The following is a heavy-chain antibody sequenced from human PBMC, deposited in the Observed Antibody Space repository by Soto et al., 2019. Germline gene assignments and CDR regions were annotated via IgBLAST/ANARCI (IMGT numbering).Heavy chain of an antibody. D-gene: IGHD4-17*01. CDR2: IYYSGST. J-gene: IGHJ6*02. CDR1: GGSISSGGYY. Sequence: PSETLSLTCTVSGGSISSGGYYWSWIRQHPGKGLEWIGYIYYSGSTYYNPSLKSRVTISVDTSKNQFSLKLSSVTAADTAVYYCARAIGGTTVTFFYGMDVWGQGTTVTVSS. V-gene: IGHV4-31*03. CDR3: ARAIGGTTVTFFYGMDV.